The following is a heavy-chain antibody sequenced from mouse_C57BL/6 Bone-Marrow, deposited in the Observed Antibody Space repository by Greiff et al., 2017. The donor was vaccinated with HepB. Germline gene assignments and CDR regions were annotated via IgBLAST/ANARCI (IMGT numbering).Heavy chain of an antibody. CDR2: IWSGGST. D-gene: IGHD2-14*01. Sequence: VKLMESGPGLVQPSQSLSITCTVSGFSLTSYGVHWVRQSPGKGLEWLGVIWSGGSTDYNAAFISRMSISKDNSKSQVFFKMNSLQTDDTAIYYCAGRGVLDVWGTGTAITVSS. V-gene: IGHV2-2*01. CDR3: AGRGVLDV. J-gene: IGHJ1*03. CDR1: GFSLTSYG.